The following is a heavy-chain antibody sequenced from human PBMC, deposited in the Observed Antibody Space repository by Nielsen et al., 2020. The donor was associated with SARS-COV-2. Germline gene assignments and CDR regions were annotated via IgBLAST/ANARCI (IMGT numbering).Heavy chain of an antibody. V-gene: IGHV3-23*01. CDR2: ISGSGGST. CDR1: GFTFSSYA. D-gene: IGHD1-14*01. Sequence: GESLKISCAASGFTFSSYAMSWVRQAPGKGLEWVSAISGSGGSTYYADSVKGRFTISRDNAKNSLYLQMNSLRAEDTAVYYCVSSPEHEPLAGLVDVWGKGTTVTVSS. CDR3: VSSPEHEPLAGLVDV. J-gene: IGHJ6*04.